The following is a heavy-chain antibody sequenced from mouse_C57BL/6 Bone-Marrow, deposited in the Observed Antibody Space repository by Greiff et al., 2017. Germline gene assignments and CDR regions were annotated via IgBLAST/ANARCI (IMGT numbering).Heavy chain of an antibody. CDR3: ARDRVL. V-gene: IGHV3-6*01. CDR1: GYSITSGYY. CDR2: ISYDGSN. J-gene: IGHJ2*01. Sequence: EVKLVESGPGLVKPSQSLSLTCSVTGYSITSGYYWNWIRQFPGNKLEWMGYISYDGSNNYNPSLKNRISITRDTSKNQFFLKLNSVTTEDTATYYCARDRVLWGQGTTLTVSS.